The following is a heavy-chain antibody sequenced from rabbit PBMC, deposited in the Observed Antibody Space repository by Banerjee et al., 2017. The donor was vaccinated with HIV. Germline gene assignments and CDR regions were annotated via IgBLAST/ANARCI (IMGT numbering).Heavy chain of an antibody. J-gene: IGHJ4*01. V-gene: IGHV1S45*01. Sequence: QEQLEESGGGLVKPEGSLTLSCKASGFDLTNDYMTWVRQAPGKGLEWIGYIDPVFGSTNYASWVNGRFTISKTSSTTVTLQMTSLTAADTATYFCARGFYADYGYAVSYFKLWGPGTLVTVS. CDR1: GFDLTNDYM. CDR2: IDPVFGST. CDR3: ARGFYADYGYAVSYFKL. D-gene: IGHD6-1*01.